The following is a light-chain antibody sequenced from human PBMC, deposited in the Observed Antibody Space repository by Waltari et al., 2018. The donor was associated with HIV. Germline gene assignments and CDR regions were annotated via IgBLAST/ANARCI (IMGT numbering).Light chain of an antibody. CDR2: AAS. J-gene: IGKJ3*01. CDR3: QQANSFLGT. Sequence: DIQVTQSPSSVSASVGERVTITCRATQGITSWIAWYQQKPGKVPNLLIYAASNLQSGVPSRFSGSGSGANFTLTISSLQPEDFATYFCQQANSFLGTFGPGTRVDMK. CDR1: QGITSW. V-gene: IGKV1-12*01.